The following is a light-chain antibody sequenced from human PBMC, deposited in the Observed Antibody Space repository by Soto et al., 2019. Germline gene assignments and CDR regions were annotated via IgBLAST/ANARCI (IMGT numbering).Light chain of an antibody. CDR2: GAS. Sequence: EIVLTQSPGTLSLSPGERVPLSCRARQSVSSSYLAWSQQNPGQAPRLLIYGASSRATGIPDRFSGSGSGTDFTLTISRLEPEDFAVYYCQQYGTSPWTFGQGTKVDIK. CDR1: QSVSSSY. J-gene: IGKJ1*01. CDR3: QQYGTSPWT. V-gene: IGKV3-20*01.